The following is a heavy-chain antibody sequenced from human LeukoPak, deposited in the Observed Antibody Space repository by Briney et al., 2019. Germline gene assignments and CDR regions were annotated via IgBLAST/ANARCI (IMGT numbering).Heavy chain of an antibody. Sequence: GGSLRLSCTPTGFTFTSNTMHWVRQAPGKGLEWVAFIRYDGSNKYYADSVKGRFTISRDNAKNSLFLQMNSLRVEDTAVYYCARVGLGKYSSDYWGQGTLVTVSS. J-gene: IGHJ4*02. CDR1: GFTFTSNT. V-gene: IGHV3-30*02. D-gene: IGHD3-16*01. CDR2: IRYDGSNK. CDR3: ARVGLGKYSSDY.